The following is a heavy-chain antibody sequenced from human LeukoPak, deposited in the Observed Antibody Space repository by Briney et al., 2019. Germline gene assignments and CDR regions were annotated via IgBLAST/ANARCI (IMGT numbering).Heavy chain of an antibody. CDR3: AKDSYGSGSYYNVISC. V-gene: IGHV1-69*01. J-gene: IGHJ4*02. Sequence: SVKVSCKASGGTFSGYAISWVRQAPGQGLEWMGVIIPIFGTANYAQKFQGRVTITADESTSTAYMELSSLRSEDTAVYYCAKDSYGSGSYYNVISCWGQGTLVTVSS. CDR1: GGTFSGYA. CDR2: IIPIFGTA. D-gene: IGHD3-10*01.